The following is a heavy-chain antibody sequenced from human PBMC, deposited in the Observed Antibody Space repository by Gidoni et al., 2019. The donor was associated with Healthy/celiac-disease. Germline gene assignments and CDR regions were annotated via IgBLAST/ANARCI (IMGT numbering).Heavy chain of an antibody. CDR3: ARQGPSYYYDSSGYENWYFDL. CDR2: IYPGDSDT. D-gene: IGHD3-22*01. J-gene: IGHJ2*01. CDR1: GYSFTSYW. Sequence: EVQLVQSGAEVKKPGESLKISCKGSGYSFTSYWIGWVRQMPGKGLEWMGIIYPGDSDTRYSPSFQGQVTISADKSISTAYLQWSSLKASDTAMYYCARQGPSYYYDSSGYENWYFDLWGRGTLVTVSS. V-gene: IGHV5-51*01.